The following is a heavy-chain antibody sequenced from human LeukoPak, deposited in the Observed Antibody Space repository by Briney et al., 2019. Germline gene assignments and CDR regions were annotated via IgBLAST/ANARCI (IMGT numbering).Heavy chain of an antibody. CDR3: ARRMVRGTIDY. V-gene: IGHV4-39*01. D-gene: IGHD3-10*01. CDR1: GGSISSSSYY. Sequence: PSETLSLTCTVSGGSISSSSYYWGWIRQPPGKGLEWIGSIHYSGSTYYNPSLKSRVTISVDTSKNQFSLKLSSVTAADTAVYYCARRMVRGTIDYWGQGTLVTVSS. J-gene: IGHJ4*02. CDR2: IHYSGST.